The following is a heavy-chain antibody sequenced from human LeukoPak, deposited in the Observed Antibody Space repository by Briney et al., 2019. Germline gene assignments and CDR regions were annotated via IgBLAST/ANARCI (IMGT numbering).Heavy chain of an antibody. V-gene: IGHV4-59*01. CDR2: IRYSGRT. D-gene: IGHD6-19*01. J-gene: IGHJ4*02. CDR3: ARLPDVSGWPSDY. CDR1: DDSISRDF. Sequence: SETLSLTCTASDDSISRDFCTWIRQPPGKGLEWIGYIRYSGRTEYNPSLKSRVTVSIQTSKNQFSLKLTSVTAADTAIYYCARLPDVSGWPSDYWGQGILVTVSS.